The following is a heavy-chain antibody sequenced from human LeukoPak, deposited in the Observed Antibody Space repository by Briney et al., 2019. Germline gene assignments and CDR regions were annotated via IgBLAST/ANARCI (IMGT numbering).Heavy chain of an antibody. D-gene: IGHD3-22*01. CDR3: ARDRSYYYDSSGYPKDY. CDR2: INHSGST. V-gene: IGHV4-34*01. CDR1: GGSFSGYY. J-gene: IGHJ4*02. Sequence: SETLSLTCAVYGGSFSGYYWSWIRQPPGKGLEWIGEINHSGSTNYNPSLKSRVTISVDTSKNQFSLKLSSVTAADTSVYYCARDRSYYYDSSGYPKDYWGQGTLVTVSS.